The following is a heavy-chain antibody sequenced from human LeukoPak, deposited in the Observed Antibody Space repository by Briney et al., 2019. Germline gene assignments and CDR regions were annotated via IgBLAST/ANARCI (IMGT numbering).Heavy chain of an antibody. V-gene: IGHV1-69*05. CDR1: GGTFSSYA. D-gene: IGHD6-19*01. CDR2: IIPIFGTA. Sequence: SVRVSCKASGGTFSSYAISWVRQAPGQGLEWMGRIIPIFGTANYAQKFQGRVTITTDESTSTAYMELSSLRSEDTAVYYCARDQGEWLVANAFDIWGQGTMVTVSS. J-gene: IGHJ3*02. CDR3: ARDQGEWLVANAFDI.